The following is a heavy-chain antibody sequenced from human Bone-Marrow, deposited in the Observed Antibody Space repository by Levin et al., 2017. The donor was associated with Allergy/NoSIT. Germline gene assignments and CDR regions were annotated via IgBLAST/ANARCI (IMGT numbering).Heavy chain of an antibody. V-gene: IGHV3-33*01. CDR1: GFTFSSYG. CDR2: IWYDGSNK. CDR3: ARDQEYSSGCLDY. D-gene: IGHD6-19*01. J-gene: IGHJ4*02. Sequence: GGSLRLSCAASGFTFSSYGMHWVRQAPGKGLEWVAVIWYDGSNKYYADSVKGRFTISRDNSKNTLYLQMNSLRAEDTAVYYCARDQEYSSGCLDYWGQGTLVTVSS.